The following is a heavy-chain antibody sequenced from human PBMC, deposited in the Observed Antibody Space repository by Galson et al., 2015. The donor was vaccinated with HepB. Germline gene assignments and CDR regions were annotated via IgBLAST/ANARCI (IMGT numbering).Heavy chain of an antibody. CDR1: GDSVSSNSVT. V-gene: IGHV6-1*01. CDR3: ARAVAGTLFEY. J-gene: IGHJ4*02. D-gene: IGHD6-19*01. CDR2: TYYRSKWYN. Sequence: CAISGDSVSSNSVTWNWIRQSPSRGLEWLGRTYYRSKWYNVYAISVKSRITINPDTSKNQFSLQLNSVTPEDTAVYYCARAVAGTLFEYWGQGTLVTISS.